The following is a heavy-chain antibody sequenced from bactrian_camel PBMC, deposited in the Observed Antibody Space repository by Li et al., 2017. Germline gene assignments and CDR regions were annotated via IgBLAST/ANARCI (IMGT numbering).Heavy chain of an antibody. J-gene: IGHJ6*01. V-gene: IGHV3S40*01. CDR3: VADGFRY. CDR1: GLVFSSYY. D-gene: IGHD7*01. CDR2: IATGSGNT. Sequence: VQLVESGGGLVQPGGSLSLSCAASGLVFSSYYMSWVRQAPGKEREGVARIATGSGNTYYADSVKGRFTISQDNAKNTVDLQMISLKPEDTGVYYCVADGFRYWGQGTQVTVS.